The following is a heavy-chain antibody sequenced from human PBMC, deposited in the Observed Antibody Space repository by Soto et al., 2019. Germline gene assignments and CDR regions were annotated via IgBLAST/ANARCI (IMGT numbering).Heavy chain of an antibody. Sequence: SETLSLTCTVSGGSISSTDYYWGWIRQPPGKGLEWIGSIYYSGSTFYNPSLKSRVTISVDTSKNQFSLKLNSVTAADTAMFYCATQGYNGKCPRQIDYWGQGALVT. D-gene: IGHD1-26*01. V-gene: IGHV4-39*01. CDR3: ATQGYNGKCPRQIDY. CDR2: IYYSGST. J-gene: IGHJ4*02. CDR1: GGSISSTDYY.